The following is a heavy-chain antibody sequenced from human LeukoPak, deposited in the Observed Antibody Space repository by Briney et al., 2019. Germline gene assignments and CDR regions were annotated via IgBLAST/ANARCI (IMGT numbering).Heavy chain of an antibody. CDR3: ARSLYYDFWSGYWPDD. Sequence: PSETLSLTCTVSGGSISSYYWSWIRQPAGKGLEWIGRIYTSGSTNYNPSLKSRVTMSVDTSKNQFSLKLSSVTAADTAVYYCARSLYYDFWSGYWPDDWGQGTLVTVSS. J-gene: IGHJ4*02. V-gene: IGHV4-4*07. D-gene: IGHD3-3*01. CDR1: GGSISSYY. CDR2: IYTSGST.